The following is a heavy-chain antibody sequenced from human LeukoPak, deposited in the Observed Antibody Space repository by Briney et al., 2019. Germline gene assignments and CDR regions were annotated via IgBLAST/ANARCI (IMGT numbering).Heavy chain of an antibody. CDR1: GFTFSIYC. CDR3: AKDPLARLRFLEWLLFDY. V-gene: IGHV3-30*02. CDR2: IRYDGSNK. Sequence: GGSLRLSCAASGFTFSIYCMHWVSQAPGKGLEWVAFIRYDGSNKYYADSVKGRFTISRDNSKNTLYLQMNSLRAEDTAVYYCAKDPLARLRFLEWLLFDYWGQGTLVTVSS. J-gene: IGHJ4*02. D-gene: IGHD3-3*01.